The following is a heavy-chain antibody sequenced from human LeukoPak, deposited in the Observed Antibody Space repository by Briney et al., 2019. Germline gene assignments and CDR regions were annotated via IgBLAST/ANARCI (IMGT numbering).Heavy chain of an antibody. Sequence: SQTLSLTCTVSGGSISSGGYYWRWVRQPPGKGLEWIGYIYHSGSTYYNPSLKSRVTISVDRSKNQFSLKLSSVTAADTAVYYCASTIFGVVTYFDYWGQGTLVTVSS. CDR1: GGSISSGGYY. D-gene: IGHD3-3*01. CDR3: ASTIFGVVTYFDY. J-gene: IGHJ4*02. V-gene: IGHV4-30-2*01. CDR2: IYHSGST.